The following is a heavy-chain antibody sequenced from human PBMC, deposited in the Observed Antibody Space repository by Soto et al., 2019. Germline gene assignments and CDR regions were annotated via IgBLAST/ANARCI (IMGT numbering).Heavy chain of an antibody. J-gene: IGHJ4*02. V-gene: IGHV1-18*01. Sequence: QVQLVQSGAEVKKPGASVKVSCKASGYTFTSYGISWLRQAPGQGLEWMGWISAYNGNTNYSQKLQGRVTXXTDTSTRTAYMDLRSLRSDDTAVYYCATRWYFDYWGQGTLVTVSS. D-gene: IGHD2-15*01. CDR3: ATRWYFDY. CDR1: GYTFTSYG. CDR2: ISAYNGNT.